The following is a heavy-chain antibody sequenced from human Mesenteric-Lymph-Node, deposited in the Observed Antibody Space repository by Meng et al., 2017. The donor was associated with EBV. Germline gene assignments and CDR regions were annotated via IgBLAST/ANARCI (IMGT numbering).Heavy chain of an antibody. CDR3: AHRPPDYGNWFDP. J-gene: IGHJ5*02. CDR2: IYWDDDK. D-gene: IGHD4-17*01. CDR1: GSALDTSAVG. V-gene: IGHV2-5*02. Sequence: LKDPVPPLGKPTQTLTLSAPFSGSALDTSAVGVGWFRQPPGKALEWLALIYWDDDKWYSPSLRSRLTISKDTSKNQVVLRMTNMDPADTATYYCAHRPPDYGNWFDPWGQGTLVTVSS.